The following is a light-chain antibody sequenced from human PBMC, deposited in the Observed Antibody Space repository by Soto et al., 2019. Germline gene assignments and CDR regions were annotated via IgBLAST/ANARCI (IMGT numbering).Light chain of an antibody. CDR1: QNISNY. CDR2: DAS. Sequence: IVLTHATSSLSLCQGKRATLSWMASQNISNYLIWYQQKPGQAPRLLLYDASNRATGIPGRSSGSGSETDFTLTISTLDPADFAIYFCQHRSTWGALPFRQVTILEI. J-gene: IGKJ5*01. CDR3: QHRSTWGALP. V-gene: IGKV3-11*01.